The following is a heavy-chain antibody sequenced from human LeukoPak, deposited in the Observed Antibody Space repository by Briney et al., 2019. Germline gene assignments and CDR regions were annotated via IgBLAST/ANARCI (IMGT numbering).Heavy chain of an antibody. D-gene: IGHD3-22*01. CDR3: ARIMRYYYDSSGYYPDY. CDR1: GFTFSSYW. CDR2: IQQDGSGK. Sequence: GGSLRLSCEASGFTFSSYWMIWVRQAPGKGLERVGNIQQDGSGKEYVDAVKGRFTISRENAKNTLYLQMNSLRAEDTAVYYCARIMRYYYDSSGYYPDYWGQGTLVTVSS. V-gene: IGHV3-7*03. J-gene: IGHJ4*02.